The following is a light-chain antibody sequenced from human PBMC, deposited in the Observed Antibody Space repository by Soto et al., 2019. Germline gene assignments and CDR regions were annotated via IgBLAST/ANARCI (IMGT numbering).Light chain of an antibody. J-gene: IGLJ1*01. Sequence: QSALTQPASVSGSPGLSITISCSGTSSDVGTFNRVSWYQQTPGTAPKLVIYEVSNRPSGLSHRFSGSKSGYTASLTISGLQAEDEADYYCSSYTGGTTRYVFGTGTKLTVL. CDR1: SSDVGTFNR. V-gene: IGLV2-14*01. CDR3: SSYTGGTTRYV. CDR2: EVS.